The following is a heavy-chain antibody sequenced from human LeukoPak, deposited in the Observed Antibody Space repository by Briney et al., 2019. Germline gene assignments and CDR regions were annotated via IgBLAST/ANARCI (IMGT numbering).Heavy chain of an antibody. CDR2: ISYDGSSK. D-gene: IGHD6-19*01. CDR1: GFTFSNYA. J-gene: IGHJ4*02. V-gene: IGHV3-30*04. CDR3: ARLKAVAGNQYYFDY. Sequence: PGGSLRLSCAASGFTFSNYAMHWVRQAPGKGLEWVALISYDGSSKKYADSVKGRFTISRDDSKNTLYQQTNSLRVEDTALYYCARLKAVAGNQYYFDYWGLGTLVTVSS.